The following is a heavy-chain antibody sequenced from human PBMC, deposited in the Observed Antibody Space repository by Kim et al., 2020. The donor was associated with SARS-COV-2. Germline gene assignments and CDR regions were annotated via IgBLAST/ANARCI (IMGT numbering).Heavy chain of an antibody. CDR2: INHSGST. J-gene: IGHJ4*02. D-gene: IGHD2-2*01. CDR1: GGSFSGYY. V-gene: IGHV4-34*01. Sequence: SETLSLTCAVYGGSFSGYYWSWIRQPPGKGLEWIGEINHSGSTNYNPSLKSRVTISVDTSKNQFSLKLRSVTAADTAVYYCASLKPTRGIVVVPAAMPENWGQGTLVTVSS. CDR3: ASLKPTRGIVVVPAAMPEN.